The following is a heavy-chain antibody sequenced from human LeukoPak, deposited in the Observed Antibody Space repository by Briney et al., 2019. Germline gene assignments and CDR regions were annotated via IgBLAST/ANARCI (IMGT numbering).Heavy chain of an antibody. V-gene: IGHV4-39*01. CDR3: ARCGLGYPFDY. D-gene: IGHD5-18*01. Sequence: SETLSLTCTVSGGSISSYYWSWIRQPPGKGLEWIGSIYYSGSTYYNPSLKSRVTISVDTSKNQFSLKLSSVAAADTAVYYCARCGLGYPFDYWGQGTLVTVSP. CDR1: GGSISSYY. CDR2: IYYSGST. J-gene: IGHJ4*02.